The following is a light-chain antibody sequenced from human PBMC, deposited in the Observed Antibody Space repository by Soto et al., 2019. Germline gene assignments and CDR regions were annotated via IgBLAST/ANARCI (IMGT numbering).Light chain of an antibody. CDR1: QNIRSY. J-gene: IGKJ1*01. CDR3: QQYYSDSRT. V-gene: IGKV3-11*01. Sequence: SVLTQSPTTLTLSRRQGATVXXRDRQNIRSYLIWYEQKPGQAPRXIIYDVSYRATGSPARFSGSGAGAEFTLTISSLQPDDFATVYCQQYYSDSRTFGRGTKVDIK. CDR2: DVS.